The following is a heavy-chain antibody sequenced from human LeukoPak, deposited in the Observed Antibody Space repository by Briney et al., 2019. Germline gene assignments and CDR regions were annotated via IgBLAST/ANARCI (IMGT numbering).Heavy chain of an antibody. CDR3: ARINYDILTGYYHFDY. Sequence: SETLSLTCAVYGGSFSGYYWSWIRQPPGKGLEWIGEINHSGSTNYNPSLKSRVTISVDTSKNQFSLKLSSVTAADTAVYYCARINYDILTGYYHFDYWGQGTLVTVSS. D-gene: IGHD3-9*01. CDR1: GGSFSGYY. J-gene: IGHJ4*02. CDR2: INHSGST. V-gene: IGHV4-34*01.